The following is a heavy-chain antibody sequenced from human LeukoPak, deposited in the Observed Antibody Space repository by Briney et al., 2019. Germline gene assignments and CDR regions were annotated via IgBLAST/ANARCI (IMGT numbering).Heavy chain of an antibody. D-gene: IGHD2-8*01. J-gene: IGHJ6*02. Sequence: ASVKVSCKASGYTFTSYAMHWVRQAPGQRFEWMGWINAGNGNTKYSQKFQGRVTITRDTSASTAYMELSSLRSEDTAVYYCARGLVPKDPVGMDVWGQGTTVTVSS. CDR3: ARGLVPKDPVGMDV. CDR2: INAGNGNT. V-gene: IGHV1-3*01. CDR1: GYTFTSYA.